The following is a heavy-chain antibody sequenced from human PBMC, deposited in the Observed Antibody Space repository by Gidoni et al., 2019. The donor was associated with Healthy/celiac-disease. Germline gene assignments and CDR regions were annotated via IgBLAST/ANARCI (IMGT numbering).Heavy chain of an antibody. V-gene: IGHV3-48*03. Sequence: EVQLVESGGGLVQPGGSLRLSCAASGFTFSSYEMNWVRQAPGKGLEWVSYISSSGSTIYYADSVKGRFTISRDNAKTSLYLQMNSLRAEDTAVYYCARWGSGGQGARDYWGQGTLVTVSS. J-gene: IGHJ4*02. CDR1: GFTFSSYE. CDR2: ISSSGSTI. CDR3: ARWGSGGQGARDY. D-gene: IGHD1-26*01.